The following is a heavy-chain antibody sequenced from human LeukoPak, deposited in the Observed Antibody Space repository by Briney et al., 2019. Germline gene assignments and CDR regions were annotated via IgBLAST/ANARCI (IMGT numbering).Heavy chain of an antibody. CDR2: IYNSGST. D-gene: IGHD1-1*01. V-gene: IGHV4-59*08. Sequence: PSETLSLTHTVSGGSLSGFFWSWIRQPPGKGLEWIGYIYNSGSTDYNPSLKSRVTISEDTSNNQFSLKLKFVTAADTAVYYCARASPNWNPPDYWGRGTLVTVSS. CDR1: GGSLSGFF. CDR3: ARASPNWNPPDY. J-gene: IGHJ4*02.